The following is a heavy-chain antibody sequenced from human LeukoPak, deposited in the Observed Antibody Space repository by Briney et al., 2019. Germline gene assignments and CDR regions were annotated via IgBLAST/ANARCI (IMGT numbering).Heavy chain of an antibody. CDR3: ARHRYYYDSSGYHPRFDY. Sequence: SETLSLTCTVAGGSISSYYWSWIRQPPGKGLEWIGYIYYSGSTNYNPSLKSRVTRSVDTSKNQFSRKLSSVTAADTAVYYCARHRYYYDSSGYHPRFDYWGQGTLVTVSS. D-gene: IGHD3-22*01. CDR2: IYYSGST. CDR1: GGSISSYY. J-gene: IGHJ4*02. V-gene: IGHV4-59*08.